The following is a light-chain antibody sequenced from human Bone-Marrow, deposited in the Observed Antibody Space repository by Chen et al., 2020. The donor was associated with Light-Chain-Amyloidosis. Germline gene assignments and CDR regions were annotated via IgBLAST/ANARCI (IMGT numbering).Light chain of an antibody. CDR3: RQYGTSPLT. CDR1: QTISSNY. J-gene: IGKJ4*01. CDR2: GSS. Sequence: EIVLTQSPGTLSLSPGEGANLSCRASQTISSNYLTWYQQKFGQAPRLLIYGSSSRATGIPDRFTSSGSGTDFTLTINRLEPEDFAMYYCRQYGTSPLTFGGGTKVEIK. V-gene: IGKV3-20*01.